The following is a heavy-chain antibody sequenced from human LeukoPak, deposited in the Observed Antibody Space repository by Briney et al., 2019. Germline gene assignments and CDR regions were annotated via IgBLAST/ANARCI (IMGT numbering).Heavy chain of an antibody. Sequence: PSETLSLTCTVSGGSISSYYWSWIRQPAGKGLEWIGRIYTSGSTNYNPSLKSRVNMSVDTSKNQFSLKLSSVTAADTAVYYCARDLLWFGELLTNWFDPWGQGTLVTVSS. D-gene: IGHD3-10*01. CDR1: GGSISSYY. CDR2: IYTSGST. CDR3: ARDLLWFGELLTNWFDP. V-gene: IGHV4-4*07. J-gene: IGHJ5*02.